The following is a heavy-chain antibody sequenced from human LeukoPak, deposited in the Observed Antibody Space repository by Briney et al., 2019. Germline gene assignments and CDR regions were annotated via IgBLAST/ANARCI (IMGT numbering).Heavy chain of an antibody. CDR3: ARERVSAGLGYCSGGSCYSGIDAFDI. Sequence: ASVKVSCKASGGTFSSYTIRWVRQAPGQGLEWMGWISAYNGNTNYAQKLQGRVTMTTDTSTSTAYMELRSLRSDDTAVYYCARERVSAGLGYCSGGSCYSGIDAFDIWGQGTMVTVSS. J-gene: IGHJ3*02. CDR1: GGTFSSYT. CDR2: ISAYNGNT. D-gene: IGHD2-15*01. V-gene: IGHV1-18*01.